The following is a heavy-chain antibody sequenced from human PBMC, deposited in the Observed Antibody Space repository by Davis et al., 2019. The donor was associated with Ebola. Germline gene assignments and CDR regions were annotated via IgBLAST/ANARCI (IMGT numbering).Heavy chain of an antibody. Sequence: GESLKISCTGSEFTLSPYIMHWVRQAPGKGLEYVSAISSNGGSTYYADSVKGRFTISRDNAKNSLYLQMNSLRDEDTAVYYCAKDRNTPTVAGTSKIYYYYYGMDVWGQGTTVTVSS. V-gene: IGHV3-64*04. J-gene: IGHJ6*02. CDR1: EFTLSPYI. CDR3: AKDRNTPTVAGTSKIYYYYYGMDV. CDR2: ISSNGGST. D-gene: IGHD6-19*01.